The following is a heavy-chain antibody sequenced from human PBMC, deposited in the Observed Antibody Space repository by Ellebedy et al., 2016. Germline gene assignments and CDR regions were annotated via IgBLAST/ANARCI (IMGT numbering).Heavy chain of an antibody. CDR3: AKVRGYRTAMVFSPRNYLDY. Sequence: GESLKISXVASGFTVTNDYMTWVRQAPGKGLEWVSLIDSGGSSYYADSVKGRFTISRDNSKNTLYLQMNSLRAEDTAVYYCAKVRGYRTAMVFSPRNYLDYWGQGTLVTVSS. CDR1: GFTVTNDY. V-gene: IGHV3-66*02. D-gene: IGHD5-18*01. CDR2: IDSGGSS. J-gene: IGHJ4*02.